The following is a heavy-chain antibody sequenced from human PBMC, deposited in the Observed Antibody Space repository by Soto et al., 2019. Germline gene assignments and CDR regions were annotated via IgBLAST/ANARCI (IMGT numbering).Heavy chain of an antibody. CDR2: ISYDGSNK. J-gene: IGHJ4*02. V-gene: IGHV3-30*18. D-gene: IGHD2-15*01. CDR3: AKEGYCSGGSCYAFDY. CDR1: GFTFSSYG. Sequence: QVQLVESGGGVVQPGRSLRLSCAASGFTFSSYGMHWVRQAPGKGLEWVAVISYDGSNKYYADSVKGRFTISRDNSKNTLYLQMTSLRAEDTAVYYCAKEGYCSGGSCYAFDYWGQGTLVTVSS.